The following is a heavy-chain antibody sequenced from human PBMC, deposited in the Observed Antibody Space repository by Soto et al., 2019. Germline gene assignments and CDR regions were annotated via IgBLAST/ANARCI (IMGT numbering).Heavy chain of an antibody. J-gene: IGHJ4*02. CDR1: GFTFTRYS. CDR2: ISSTTNYI. CDR3: ARESEDLTSNFDY. Sequence: GSLILSCSASGFTFTRYSMNWVRQGPGKGLEWVSSISSTTNYIYYGDSMKGRFTISRDNAKNSLYLEMNSLRAEDTAVYYCARESEDLTSNFDYWGQGTLVTVSS. V-gene: IGHV3-21*06.